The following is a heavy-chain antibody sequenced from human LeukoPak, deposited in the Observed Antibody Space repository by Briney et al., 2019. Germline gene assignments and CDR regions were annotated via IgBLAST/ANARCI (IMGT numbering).Heavy chain of an antibody. D-gene: IGHD1-26*01. Sequence: PGGSLRLSCAASGFTFSSYSMNWVRQAPGKGLEWGSYISRSSSTIYYADSVKGRFTISRNKAKNSLYLQMNSLRAEDTAVYYCASNWWELANWGQGTLVTVSS. CDR3: ASNWWELAN. J-gene: IGHJ4*02. V-gene: IGHV3-48*01. CDR1: GFTFSSYS. CDR2: ISRSSSTI.